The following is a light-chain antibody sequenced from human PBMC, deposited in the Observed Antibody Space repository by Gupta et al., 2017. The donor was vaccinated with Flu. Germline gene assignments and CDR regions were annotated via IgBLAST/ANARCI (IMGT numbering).Light chain of an antibody. V-gene: IGLV1-51*01. CDR3: GTWDNSLSAMV. CDR1: APNIGINY. Sequence: QSVLTQSPSVSAAPGQTVTFSCSGRAPNIGINYVSWYQHLPGTAPKLLIYDNDKRPSGIPDRFSGSKSGTSATLGITGLQTGDEADYYCGTWDNSLSAMVCGGGTKLSVL. J-gene: IGLJ2*01. CDR2: DND.